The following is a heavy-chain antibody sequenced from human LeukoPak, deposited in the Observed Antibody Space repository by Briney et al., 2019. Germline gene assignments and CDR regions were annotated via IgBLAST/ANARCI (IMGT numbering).Heavy chain of an antibody. D-gene: IGHD4-17*01. CDR2: IYYSGST. J-gene: IGHJ4*02. V-gene: IGHV4-59*11. CDR3: VSGLRYLFDY. Sequence: PSETLSLTCTVSGGSISSHYWSWIRQPPGKGLEWIGYIYYSGSTNYNPSLKSRVTISVDTSKNQFSLKLSSVTAADTAVYYCVSGLRYLFDYWGQGTLVTVSS. CDR1: GGSISSHY.